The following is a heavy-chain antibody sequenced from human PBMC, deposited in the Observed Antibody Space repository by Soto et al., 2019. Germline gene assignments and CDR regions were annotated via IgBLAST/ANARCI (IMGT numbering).Heavy chain of an antibody. CDR2: IWYDGSNK. Sequence: GGSLRLSCAASGFTFSSYGMHWVRQAPGKGLEWVAVIWYDGSNKYYADSVKGRFTISRDNSKNTLYLQMNSLRAEDTAVYYCARGNIVATTASYYYYGMDVWGQGTTVTVSS. D-gene: IGHD5-12*01. CDR3: ARGNIVATTASYYYYGMDV. V-gene: IGHV3-33*01. J-gene: IGHJ6*02. CDR1: GFTFSSYG.